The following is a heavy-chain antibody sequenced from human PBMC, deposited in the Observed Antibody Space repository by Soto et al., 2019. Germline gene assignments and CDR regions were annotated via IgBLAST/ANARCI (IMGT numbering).Heavy chain of an antibody. D-gene: IGHD3-10*01. CDR3: ARDRTKRRYYGSGRPHYYYYYGMDV. J-gene: IGHJ6*02. Sequence: PGGSLRLSCAASGFTFSSYSMNWVRQAPGKGLEWVSYISSSSSTIYYADSVKGRFTTSRDNAKNSLYLQMNSLRDEDTAVYYCARDRTKRRYYGSGRPHYYYYYGMDVWGQGTTVTVSS. CDR1: GFTFSSYS. V-gene: IGHV3-48*02. CDR2: ISSSSSTI.